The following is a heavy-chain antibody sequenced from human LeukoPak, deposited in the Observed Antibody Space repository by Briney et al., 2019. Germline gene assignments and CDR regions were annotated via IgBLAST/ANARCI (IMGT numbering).Heavy chain of an antibody. D-gene: IGHD1-26*01. J-gene: IGHJ4*02. CDR2: ISYDGSNK. CDR1: GFTFSSYG. CDR3: AKEYIVGATLDY. V-gene: IGHV3-30*18. Sequence: GGSLRLSCAASGFTFSSYGMHWVRQAPGKGLEWVAVISYDGSNKYYADSAKGRFTISRDNSKNTLYLQMNSLRAEDTAVYYCAKEYIVGATLDYWGQGTLVTVSS.